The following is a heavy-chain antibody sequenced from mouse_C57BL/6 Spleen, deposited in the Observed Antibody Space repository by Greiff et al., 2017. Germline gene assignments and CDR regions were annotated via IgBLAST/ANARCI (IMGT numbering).Heavy chain of an antibody. CDR2: IWGDGST. CDR3: AKQDILLRAMDY. J-gene: IGHJ4*01. CDR1: GFSLTSYG. Sequence: VKLVESGPGLVAPSQSLSITCTVSGFSLTSYGVSWVRQPPGKGLEWLGVIWGDGSTNYHSALISRLSISKDNSKSQVRIKLNRLQTGDTATCYCAKQDILLRAMDYWGQGTSVTVSS. D-gene: IGHD1-1*01. V-gene: IGHV2-3*01.